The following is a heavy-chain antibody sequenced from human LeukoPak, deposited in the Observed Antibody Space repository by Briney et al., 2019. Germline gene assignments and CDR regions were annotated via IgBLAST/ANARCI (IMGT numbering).Heavy chain of an antibody. V-gene: IGHV4-4*07. CDR1: GVSISSYY. J-gene: IGHJ4*02. CDR2: IYSSGST. CDR3: ARQDAKVGAYTGPYHFDY. Sequence: SETLSLTCTVSGVSISSYYWSWIRQPAGKGLEWIGRIYSSGSTDDNPSLRSRVTMSVDTSKNQVSLKVSSVTAADTAVYYCARQDAKVGAYTGPYHFDYWGQGTRVTVSS. D-gene: IGHD1-26*01.